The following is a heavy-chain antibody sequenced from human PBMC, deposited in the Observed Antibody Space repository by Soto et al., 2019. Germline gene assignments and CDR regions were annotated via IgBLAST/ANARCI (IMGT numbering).Heavy chain of an antibody. CDR1: GFTFSSSA. CDR3: SRAVSWEVISSDYYY. D-gene: IGHD3-22*01. Sequence: QVQLVESGGGVVQPGRSLRLSCAASGFTFSSSAMHWVRPAPGKGLEWVAVISYHGSNKYYADSVKGRFTISIDNSQNTVYMQMNSLRAEDTAVYYCSRAVSWEVISSDYYYWGQGTLVTVSS. V-gene: IGHV3-30-3*01. CDR2: ISYHGSNK. J-gene: IGHJ4*02.